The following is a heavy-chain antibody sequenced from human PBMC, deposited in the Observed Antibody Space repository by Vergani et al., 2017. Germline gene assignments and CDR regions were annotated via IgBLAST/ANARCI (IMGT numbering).Heavy chain of an antibody. CDR1: GVSVSSTAFY. D-gene: IGHD3-10*01. Sequence: QVQLQESGPGLVKPSQTLSLTCSVSGVSVSSTAFYWNWIRQPAGKGLEWIGRIYGSGNINYNPSLESRVNISLDKSKNHFSLSLSSVTAADTAVYYCVRRNNVVRETDYFDYWGQGILVTVSS. J-gene: IGHJ4*02. CDR3: VRRNNVVRETDYFDY. CDR2: IYGSGNI. V-gene: IGHV4-61*02.